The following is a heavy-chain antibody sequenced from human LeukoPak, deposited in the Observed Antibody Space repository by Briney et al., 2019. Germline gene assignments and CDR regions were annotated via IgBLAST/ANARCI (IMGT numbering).Heavy chain of an antibody. Sequence: GGSLSLSCAASGFTFSSHSMNWVRQAPGKGLDWVSYISSSSSTIYYADSVKGRFTISRDNAKNSLYLQMNSLRDEDTAVYYCARSLYGDSGVDYWGQGTLVTVSS. CDR1: GFTFSSHS. D-gene: IGHD4-17*01. J-gene: IGHJ4*02. CDR2: ISSSSSTI. CDR3: ARSLYGDSGVDY. V-gene: IGHV3-48*02.